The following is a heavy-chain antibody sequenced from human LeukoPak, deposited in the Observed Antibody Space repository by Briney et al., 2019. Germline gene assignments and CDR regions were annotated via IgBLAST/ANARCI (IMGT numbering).Heavy chain of an antibody. Sequence: GGSLRLSCAASGFTFSSYAMSWVRQAPGKGLEWVSAISGSGGSTYYADSVKGRFTISRDNSKNTLYLQMNSLRAEDTAVYYCAKVGYYDSSGYYDYYYYYMDVWGKGTTVTVSS. CDR3: AKVGYYDSSGYYDYYYYYMDV. V-gene: IGHV3-23*01. J-gene: IGHJ6*03. D-gene: IGHD3-22*01. CDR1: GFTFSSYA. CDR2: ISGSGGST.